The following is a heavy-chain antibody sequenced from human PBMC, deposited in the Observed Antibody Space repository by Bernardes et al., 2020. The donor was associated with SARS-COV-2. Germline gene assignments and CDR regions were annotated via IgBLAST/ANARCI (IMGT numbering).Heavy chain of an antibody. CDR1: GYTFTNYY. J-gene: IGHJ3*02. V-gene: IGHV1-46*01. CDR3: AREEDAFHI. Sequence: ASVKVSCKASGYTFTNYYIHWVRQAPGQGLEWMGIINPSGGSTSYAQKFQDRVSMTRDASTSTVYMELSSLRSEDTAVYFCAREEDAFHIWGQGTIITVSS. CDR2: INPSGGST.